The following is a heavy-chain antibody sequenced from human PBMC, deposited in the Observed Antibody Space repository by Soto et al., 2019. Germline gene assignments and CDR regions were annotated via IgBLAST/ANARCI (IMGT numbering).Heavy chain of an antibody. V-gene: IGHV1-69*06. Sequence: QVQLVQSGTEVKKSGSSVKVSCRASGGTSSNFVITWVLQVPGQGLEWLGGILPMFGAVKYAQKFQDRLIITADRSTQTAAMELGSLRSEDTAVYYCARPKRSGYDRGDSYYHTMDVWGHGTTVTVS. CDR3: ARPKRSGYDRGDSYYHTMDV. CDR2: ILPMFGAV. D-gene: IGHD3-3*01. J-gene: IGHJ6*02. CDR1: GGTSSNFV.